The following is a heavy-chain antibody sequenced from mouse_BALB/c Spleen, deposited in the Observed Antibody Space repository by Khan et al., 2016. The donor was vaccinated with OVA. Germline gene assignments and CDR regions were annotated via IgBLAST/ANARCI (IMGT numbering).Heavy chain of an antibody. CDR1: GYTFTDYA. D-gene: IGHD2-1*01. CDR2: ISTYSGNS. V-gene: IGHV1S137*01. Sequence: QVQLQQSGPELVRPGVSVKISCKGSGYTFTDYAMHWVKQSHAKSLEWIGIISTYSGNSNYNQRFKGKATMTVGKSSSTAYMELARLTSEDSAIYYCEREDGNYGAFAYWGQGTLVTVSA. J-gene: IGHJ3*01. CDR3: EREDGNYGAFAY.